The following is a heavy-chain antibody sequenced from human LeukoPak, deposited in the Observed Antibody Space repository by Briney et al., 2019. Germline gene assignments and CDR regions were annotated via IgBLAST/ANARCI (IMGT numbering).Heavy chain of an antibody. Sequence: PGGSLRLSCAASGFIFSNYGLSWVRQAPGKGLEWVSGITGSGGSTYYADSVKGRFTISRDNSKNTLYLQMNSLRAEDTAIYYCARDERLLSFLKWGQGTLVTVSS. CDR1: GFIFSNYG. CDR2: ITGSGGST. CDR3: ARDERLLSFLK. V-gene: IGHV3-23*01. J-gene: IGHJ4*02. D-gene: IGHD3-3*01.